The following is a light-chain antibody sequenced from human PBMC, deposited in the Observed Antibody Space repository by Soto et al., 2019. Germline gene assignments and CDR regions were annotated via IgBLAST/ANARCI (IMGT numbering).Light chain of an antibody. J-gene: IGKJ1*01. Sequence: IVLTQSPATLSVSPGDRVTLSCRASQSVNINLAWYQQKAGQAPRLLVYGASTKATDMPGRFSGRGSGTEFTLTINNLQSEDFAVYYCQQYRNWPRTFGQGTKVDIK. CDR3: QQYRNWPRT. CDR2: GAS. CDR1: QSVNIN. V-gene: IGKV3-15*01.